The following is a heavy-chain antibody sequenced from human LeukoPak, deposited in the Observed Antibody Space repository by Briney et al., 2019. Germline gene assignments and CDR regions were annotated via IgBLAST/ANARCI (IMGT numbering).Heavy chain of an antibody. CDR3: ARETLAAGTKFYFDY. CDR1: GYTFTSYY. J-gene: IGHJ4*02. CDR2: INPSGGST. Sequence: ASVKVSCKASGYTFTSYYMNWVRQAPGQGLEWMGIINPSGGSTSYARKFQGRVTMTRDTSTSTVYMELSSLRSEDTAVYYCARETLAAGTKFYFDYWGQGTLVTVPS. V-gene: IGHV1-46*01. D-gene: IGHD6-13*01.